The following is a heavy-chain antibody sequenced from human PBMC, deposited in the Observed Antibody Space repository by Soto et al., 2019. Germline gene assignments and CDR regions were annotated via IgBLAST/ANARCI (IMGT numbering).Heavy chain of an antibody. Sequence: SETLSLTCTVSGDSISAYSWSWVRQPPGKGLEWIGNIYYSGSTNYNPSLKSRVTISVDTSKNQFSLKLSSVTAADTAVYYCVREGVSSSWYNYYGMDVWGQGTTVTVSS. D-gene: IGHD6-13*01. J-gene: IGHJ6*02. CDR1: GDSISAYS. V-gene: IGHV4-59*01. CDR3: VREGVSSSWYNYYGMDV. CDR2: IYYSGST.